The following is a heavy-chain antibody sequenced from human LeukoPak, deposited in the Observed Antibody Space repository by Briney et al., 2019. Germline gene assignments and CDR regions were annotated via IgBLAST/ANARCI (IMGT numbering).Heavy chain of an antibody. CDR2: INHSGST. CDR3: ARGRKVPADWFDP. D-gene: IGHD2-2*01. J-gene: IGHJ5*02. V-gene: IGHV4-39*07. Sequence: SETQSLTCTVSGGSISISIFFWNWIRQPPGKGLEWIGEINHSGSTNYNPSLKSRVTKSVDTSKNQCSLKLSSVTAADTAVYYCARGRKVPADWFDPWGQGTLVTVSS. CDR1: GGSISISIFF.